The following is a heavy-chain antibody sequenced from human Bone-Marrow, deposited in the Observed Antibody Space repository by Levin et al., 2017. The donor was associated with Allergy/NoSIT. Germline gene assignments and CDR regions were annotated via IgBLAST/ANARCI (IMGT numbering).Heavy chain of an antibody. J-gene: IGHJ4*02. CDR3: IKDYSSDY. CDR2: INKDGSET. V-gene: IGHV3-7*01. D-gene: IGHD2-21*01. Sequence: GGSLRLSCAASGFTFSSFWMSWIRQAPGKGLEWVANINKDGSETYYVDSVKGRFTISRDNAKNSVFLQMSSLRAEDSALYYCIKDYSSDYWGQGTLVTVSS. CDR1: GFTFSSFW.